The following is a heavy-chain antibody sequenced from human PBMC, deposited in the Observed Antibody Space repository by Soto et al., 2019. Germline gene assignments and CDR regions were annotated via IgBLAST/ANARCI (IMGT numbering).Heavy chain of an antibody. V-gene: IGHV3-43*01. CDR1: GFAFDDYS. CDR2: IYWDGGST. Sequence: GGSLRLSCAASGFAFDDYSMHWVRQAPGKGLEWVSLIYWDGGSTYYADSVKGRFTISRDNNKNSLYLQMNSVGTEDAPSYFWPRGPFGSGSFTRHDFFDYWGRGTLVTVSS. D-gene: IGHD3-10*01. J-gene: IGHJ4*02. CDR3: PRGPFGSGSFTRHDFFDY.